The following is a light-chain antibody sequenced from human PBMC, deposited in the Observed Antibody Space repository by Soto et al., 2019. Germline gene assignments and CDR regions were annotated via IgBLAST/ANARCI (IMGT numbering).Light chain of an antibody. CDR2: KAS. CDR3: QQYHTYSQWP. V-gene: IGKV1-5*03. Sequence: DIQMTQSPSTLSASVGDRVTITCRASQSISSWLAWYQQKPGKAPKLLIYKASSLESGVPSRFSGSGSGTEFTLTISSLQPDDFATYYCQQYHTYSQWPFGQGTKVDIK. CDR1: QSISSW. J-gene: IGKJ1*01.